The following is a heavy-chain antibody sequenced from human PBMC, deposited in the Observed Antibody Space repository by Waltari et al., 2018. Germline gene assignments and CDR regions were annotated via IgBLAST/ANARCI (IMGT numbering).Heavy chain of an antibody. CDR2: IYHSGST. CDR3: AREGDAFDI. CDR1: GYSISRGYY. J-gene: IGHJ3*02. V-gene: IGHV4-38-2*01. Sequence: QVQLQESGPGLVKPSETLSLTCAVSGYSISRGYYWGWIRQPPGKGLEWIGSIYHSGSTYYNPSLKSRVTISVDTSKNQFSLKLSSVTAADTAVYYCAREGDAFDIWGQGTMVTVSS.